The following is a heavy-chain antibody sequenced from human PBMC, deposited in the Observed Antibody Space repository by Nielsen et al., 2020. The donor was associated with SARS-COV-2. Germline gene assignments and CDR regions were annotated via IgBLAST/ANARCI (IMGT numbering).Heavy chain of an antibody. CDR2: IYNNDAT. D-gene: IGHD1-26*01. V-gene: IGHV3-66*01. Sequence: GESLKISCAASGFTFTSNAMTWVRQGPGKGLECVSVIYNNDATYYADSVKGRFIMSRDNSKNMLYLQMDSLRAEDTAVYYCARVEVGSSSGALDIWGQGTMVSVSS. CDR1: GFTFTSNA. J-gene: IGHJ3*02. CDR3: ARVEVGSSSGALDI.